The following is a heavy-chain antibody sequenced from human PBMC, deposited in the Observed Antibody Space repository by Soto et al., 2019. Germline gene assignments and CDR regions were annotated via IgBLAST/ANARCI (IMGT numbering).Heavy chain of an antibody. J-gene: IGHJ4*02. D-gene: IGHD3-16*01. CDR2: IWYDGSNK. CDR1: GFTFSSYG. CDR3: ARDLIPRRVTDLGY. V-gene: IGHV3-33*01. Sequence: QVQLVESGGGVVQPGRSLRLSCAASGFTFSSYGMHWVRQAPGKGLEWVAGIWYDGSNKYYADSVKGRFTISRDNSKNTLYLQMNSLRAEDTAVYYCARDLIPRRVTDLGYWGQGTLVTVSS.